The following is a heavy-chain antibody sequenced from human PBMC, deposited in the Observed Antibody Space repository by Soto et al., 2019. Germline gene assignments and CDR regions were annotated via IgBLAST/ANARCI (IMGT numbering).Heavy chain of an antibody. Sequence: SETLSLTCAVSGGSIASSDWWNWVRQTPEKGLEWIGEIFHEGNIIYNPSLKSRVTISVDKSKNQLSLELTSVTAADTALYYCARYTQYGNSWSFDYWGQXILVTVSP. CDR2: IFHEGNI. V-gene: IGHV4-4*02. J-gene: IGHJ4*02. CDR3: ARYTQYGNSWSFDY. CDR1: GGSIASSDW. D-gene: IGHD5-18*01.